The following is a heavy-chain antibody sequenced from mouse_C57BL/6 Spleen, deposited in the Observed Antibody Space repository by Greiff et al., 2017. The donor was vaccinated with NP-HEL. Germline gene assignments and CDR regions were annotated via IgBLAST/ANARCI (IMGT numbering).Heavy chain of an antibody. D-gene: IGHD2-4*01. Sequence: QVQLQQSGAELVRPGASVTLSCKASGYTFTDYEMHWVKQTPVHGLEWIGAIDPETGGTAYNQKFKGKAILTADKSSSTAYMELRSLTSEDSAVYYCTRDYYEYFDVWGTGTTVTVSS. CDR1: GYTFTDYE. CDR2: IDPETGGT. V-gene: IGHV1-15*01. CDR3: TRDYYEYFDV. J-gene: IGHJ1*03.